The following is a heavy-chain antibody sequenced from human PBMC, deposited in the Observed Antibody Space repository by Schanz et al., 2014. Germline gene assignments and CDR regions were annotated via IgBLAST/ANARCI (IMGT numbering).Heavy chain of an antibody. J-gene: IGHJ6*03. CDR2: IIPILGIA. CDR1: GYTFTDYG. CDR3: ARLGTGMAVAGSVIDSYYYYMDV. D-gene: IGHD6-19*01. V-gene: IGHV1-8*02. Sequence: QVQLVQSGAEVKKPGASVKVSCKASGYTFTDYGVIWVRQAPGQGLEWMGRIIPILGIANYAQKFQGRVTMTRNTSISTAYMELSSLRSEDTAVYYCARLGTGMAVAGSVIDSYYYYMDVWGEGTTVTVSS.